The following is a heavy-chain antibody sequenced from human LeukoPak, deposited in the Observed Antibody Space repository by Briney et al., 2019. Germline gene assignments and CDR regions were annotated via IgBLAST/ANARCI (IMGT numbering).Heavy chain of an antibody. CDR3: GRNLGSGSDH. CDR1: GASVSSDY. Sequence: RASETLSLTCSVSGASVSSDYWNWIRQSPGRGLEWIGYTHYRGDINYNPSLKSRLTMSVDASSNQVSLKLSSVTAADAAVYYCGRNLGSGSDHWGQGTLVTLSS. V-gene: IGHV4-59*02. J-gene: IGHJ4*02. CDR2: THYRGDI. D-gene: IGHD3-10*01.